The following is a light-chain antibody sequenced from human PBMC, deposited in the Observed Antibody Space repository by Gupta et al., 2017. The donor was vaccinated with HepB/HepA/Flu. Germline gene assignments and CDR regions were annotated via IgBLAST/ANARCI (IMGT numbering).Light chain of an antibody. J-gene: IGKJ3*01. CDR2: LGS. V-gene: IGKV2-28*01. Sequence: DIVMTQSPLSLPVTPGEPASISCRPSQSLLHSNGYNYLDWYLQKPGQSPQLLIYLGSNRASGVPDRFSGSGSGTDFTLKISRVEAEDVGVYYCMQAQQTPFTFGPGTKVEIK. CDR3: MQAQQTPFT. CDR1: QSLLHSNGYNY.